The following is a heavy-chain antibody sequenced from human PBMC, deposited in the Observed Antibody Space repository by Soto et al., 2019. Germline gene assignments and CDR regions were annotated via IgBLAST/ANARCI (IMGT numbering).Heavy chain of an antibody. D-gene: IGHD2-2*01. CDR3: ARARYQLLHPYYYGMDV. CDR2: IHYSGST. Sequence: QVQLQESGPGLVKPSETLSLTCTVSGGSISSYYWSWIRQSPGKGLEWIGYIHYSGSTKSNPSLKRRVTISVDTSRNQVPLKLSSVTAADSAVYFCARARYQLLHPYYYGMDVWGQGTTVTVSS. CDR1: GGSISSYY. V-gene: IGHV4-59*01. J-gene: IGHJ6*02.